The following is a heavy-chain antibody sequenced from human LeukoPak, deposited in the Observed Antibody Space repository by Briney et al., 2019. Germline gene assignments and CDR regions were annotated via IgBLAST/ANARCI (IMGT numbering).Heavy chain of an antibody. J-gene: IGHJ4*02. CDR2: ISYDGSNK. Sequence: PGGSLRLSCAASGSTFSSYGMHWVRQVPGKGLEWVAVISYDGSNKYYADSVKGRFTISRDNSKNTVYLQMNSLRAEDTAVYYCAKEIYCGAGSIPVCWGEETLVTVSS. D-gene: IGHD2-21*01. CDR1: GSTFSSYG. CDR3: AKEIYCGAGSIPVC. V-gene: IGHV3-30*18.